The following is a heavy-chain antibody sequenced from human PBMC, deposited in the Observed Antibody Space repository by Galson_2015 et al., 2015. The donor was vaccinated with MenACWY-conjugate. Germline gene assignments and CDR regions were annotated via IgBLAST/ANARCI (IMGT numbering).Heavy chain of an antibody. Sequence: QSGAEVKKPGESLRISCKASGGTFSSYAISWVRQAPGQGLEWMGGIIPIFGTANYAQKFQGRVTITADESTSTAYMELSSLRSEDTAVYYCARGEYGSGSYYGMDVWGQGTTVTVSS. CDR3: ARGEYGSGSYYGMDV. V-gene: IGHV1-69*01. CDR2: IIPIFGTA. CDR1: GGTFSSYA. D-gene: IGHD3-10*01. J-gene: IGHJ6*02.